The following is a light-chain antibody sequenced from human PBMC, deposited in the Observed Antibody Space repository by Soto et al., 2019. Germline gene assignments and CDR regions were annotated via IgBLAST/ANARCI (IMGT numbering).Light chain of an antibody. Sequence: EIVLTQSPATLSLSPGERATLSCRASQSVSSSLAWYQQKPGQAPRLIXYDASNRANGIPARFSGSGSGTDLTLTISSLEPEDFAVYYGQQRSNWPPITFGQGTRLEIK. V-gene: IGKV3-11*01. CDR1: QSVSSS. J-gene: IGKJ5*01. CDR2: DAS. CDR3: QQRSNWPPIT.